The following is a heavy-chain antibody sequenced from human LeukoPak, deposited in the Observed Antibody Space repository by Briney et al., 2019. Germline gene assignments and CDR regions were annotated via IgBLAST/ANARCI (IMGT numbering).Heavy chain of an antibody. J-gene: IGHJ4*02. CDR1: GASISSAGYS. D-gene: IGHD6-19*01. V-gene: IGHV4-30-2*01. Sequence: SETLSLACAVSGASISSAGYSYDWIRQPPGKGLEWIGNIYHSGNTDYKPSLKSRVTISIDKANNQFSLKLTSVTAADTAVYYCATSNNIAMGGLDYWGQGTLVTVSS. CDR3: ATSNNIAMGGLDY. CDR2: IYHSGNT.